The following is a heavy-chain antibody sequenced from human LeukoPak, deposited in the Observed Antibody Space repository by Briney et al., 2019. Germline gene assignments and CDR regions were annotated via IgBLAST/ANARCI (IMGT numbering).Heavy chain of an antibody. CDR3: ARGGYPGWFDP. Sequence: KTSETLSLTCAVYGGSFSGYYWSWIRQPPGKGLEWIGEINHSGSTNYNPSLKSRVTISVDTSKNQFSLKLSSVTAADTAVYYCARGGYPGWFDPWGQGTLVTVSS. J-gene: IGHJ5*02. V-gene: IGHV4-34*01. CDR1: GGSFSGYY. CDR2: INHSGST. D-gene: IGHD5-18*01.